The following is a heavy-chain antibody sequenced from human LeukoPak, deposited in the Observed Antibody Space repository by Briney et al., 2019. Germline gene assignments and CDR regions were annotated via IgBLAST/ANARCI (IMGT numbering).Heavy chain of an antibody. CDR3: ARGPPNWGYDY. Sequence: AASVKVSCTASGYTFTSYGFNWVRQATGQRPEWMGWMSPNSGDTGYAQKFQDRVTMTRNTSISTAYMELSSLRSDDTAVYYCARGPPNWGYDYWGPGTLVTVSS. V-gene: IGHV1-8*01. J-gene: IGHJ4*02. D-gene: IGHD7-27*01. CDR2: MSPNSGDT. CDR1: GYTFTSYG.